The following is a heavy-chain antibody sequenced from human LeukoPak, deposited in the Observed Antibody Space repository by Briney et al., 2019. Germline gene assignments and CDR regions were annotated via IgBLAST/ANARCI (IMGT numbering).Heavy chain of an antibody. CDR1: GYTFTSYD. CDR2: INPNSGGT. J-gene: IGHJ4*02. Sequence: WASVKVSCKASGYTFTSYDINWVRQATGQGLEWMGWINPNSGGTNYAQKFQGRVTMTRDTSISTAYMELSRLRSDDTAVYYCARAESGYDGRGSRGFDYWGQGTLVTVSS. V-gene: IGHV1-2*02. D-gene: IGHD5-12*01. CDR3: ARAESGYDGRGSRGFDY.